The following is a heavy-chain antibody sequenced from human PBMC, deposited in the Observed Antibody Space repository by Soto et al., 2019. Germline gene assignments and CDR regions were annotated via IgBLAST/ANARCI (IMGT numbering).Heavy chain of an antibody. CDR2: ISGSGSTV. V-gene: IGHV3-48*03. CDR1: GFSISNYE. J-gene: IGHJ4*02. CDR3: ARNPSGQWVVPLYCDL. Sequence: GGSLRLSCVASGFSISNYEMNWVRQAPGKGLEWVSYISGSGSTVYYADSVKGRFTIARDNAKNSVYLQINTLRVEDTAIYYCARNPSGQWVVPLYCDLWGQGTLVTVSS. D-gene: IGHD6-19*01.